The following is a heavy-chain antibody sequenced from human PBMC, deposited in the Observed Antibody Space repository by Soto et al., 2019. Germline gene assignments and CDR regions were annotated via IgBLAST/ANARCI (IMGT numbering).Heavy chain of an antibody. Sequence: HPGGSLRLSCAASGFTVSSNYMSWVRQAPGKGLEWVSVIYSGGSTDYADSVKGRFTISRDNSKNTLYLQMNSLKTEDTAVYYCTTDYSAGYYDSSGSPGYWGQGTLVTVSS. CDR3: TTDYSAGYYDSSGSPGY. J-gene: IGHJ4*02. V-gene: IGHV3-53*01. CDR1: GFTVSSNY. CDR2: IYSGGST. D-gene: IGHD3-22*01.